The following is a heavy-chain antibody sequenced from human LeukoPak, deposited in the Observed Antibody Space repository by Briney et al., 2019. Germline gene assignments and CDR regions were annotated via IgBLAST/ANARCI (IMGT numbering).Heavy chain of an antibody. J-gene: IGHJ5*02. CDR1: GGSISSYY. Sequence: PSETLCLTCTVSGGSISSYYWSWIRQPAGKGLEWIGRIYASGGTNYNPSLKSRLTISVDKSKNQFSLRLSSVTAADTAVYYCARSVGYCSSASCYVNWFDPWGQGTLVTVSS. CDR2: IYASGGT. CDR3: ARSVGYCSSASCYVNWFDP. V-gene: IGHV4-4*07. D-gene: IGHD2-2*01.